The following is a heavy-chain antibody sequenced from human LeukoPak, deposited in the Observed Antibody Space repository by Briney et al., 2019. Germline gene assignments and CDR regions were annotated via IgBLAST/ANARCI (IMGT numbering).Heavy chain of an antibody. Sequence: GGSLRLSCAASGFTVSSNYMSWVRQAPGKGLEWVSVIYSGGSTYYADSVKGRFTISRDNSKNTLYLQMNSLSAEDTAVYYCASKIRSITIFGVVINYYMDVWGKGTTVTVSS. CDR1: GFTVSSNY. CDR3: ASKIRSITIFGVVINYYMDV. J-gene: IGHJ6*03. D-gene: IGHD3-3*01. V-gene: IGHV3-66*02. CDR2: IYSGGST.